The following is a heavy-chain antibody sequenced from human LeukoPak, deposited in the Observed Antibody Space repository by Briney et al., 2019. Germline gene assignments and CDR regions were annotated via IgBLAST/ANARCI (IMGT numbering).Heavy chain of an antibody. J-gene: IGHJ4*02. D-gene: IGHD3-22*01. V-gene: IGHV4-30-2*01. Sequence: SETLSLTCAVSGGSISSGGYSWSWIRQPPGKGLEWIGYIYHSGSTYYNPSLKSRVTISVDRSKNQFSLKLSSVTAADTAVYYCARAQYYYDSSGYPGRGYYFDYWGQGTLVTVSS. CDR2: IYHSGST. CDR1: GGSISSGGYS. CDR3: ARAQYYYDSSGYPGRGYYFDY.